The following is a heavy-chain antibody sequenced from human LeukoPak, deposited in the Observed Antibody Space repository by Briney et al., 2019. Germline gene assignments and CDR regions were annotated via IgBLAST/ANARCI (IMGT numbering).Heavy chain of an antibody. CDR2: IYRGDSDT. J-gene: IGHJ3*02. D-gene: IGHD1-26*01. V-gene: IGHV5-51*01. Sequence: GESLKISCKGSGYTFSNYWIGWVRQMPGKGLEWMGIIYRGDSDTRYSPSFQGQVTISADKSISTAYLQWSSLKASDTAIYYCASTQVGATTQNPFDIWGQGTLVIVSS. CDR3: ASTQVGATTQNPFDI. CDR1: GYTFSNYW.